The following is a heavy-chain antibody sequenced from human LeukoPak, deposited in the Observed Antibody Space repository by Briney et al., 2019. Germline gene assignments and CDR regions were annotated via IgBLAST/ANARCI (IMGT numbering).Heavy chain of an antibody. CDR2: IRYDGSNK. V-gene: IGHV3-30*02. CDR3: AKDLGVVVPAERYNSFDP. Sequence: VGSLRLSCAASGFTFSSYGMHWVRQAPGKGLEWVAFIRYDGSNKYYADSVKGRFTISRDNSKNTLYLQMNSLRAEDTAVYYCAKDLGVVVPAERYNSFDPWGQGTLVTVSS. D-gene: IGHD2-2*01. J-gene: IGHJ5*02. CDR1: GFTFSSYG.